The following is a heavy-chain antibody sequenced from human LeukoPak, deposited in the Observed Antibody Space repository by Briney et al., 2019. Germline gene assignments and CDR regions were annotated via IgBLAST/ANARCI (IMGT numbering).Heavy chain of an antibody. CDR1: GGSISSYY. CDR3: ARESIVLAYPYYYYMDV. CDR2: IYYSGST. V-gene: IGHV4-59*12. Sequence: SETLSLTCTVSGGSISSYYWSWIRQPPGKGLEWIGYIYYSGSTNYNPSLKSRVTMSVDTSKNQFSLKLSSVTAADTAVYYCARESIVLAYPYYYYMDVWGKGTTVTVSS. D-gene: IGHD2-8*02. J-gene: IGHJ6*03.